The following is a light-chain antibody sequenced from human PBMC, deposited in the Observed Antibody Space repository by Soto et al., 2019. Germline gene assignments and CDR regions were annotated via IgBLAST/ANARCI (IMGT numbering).Light chain of an antibody. J-gene: IGLJ1*01. CDR1: SSDVSGYNY. CDR2: DVS. V-gene: IGLV2-14*01. CDR3: SSYTSSSTLYV. Sequence: QSALTQPASVSGSPGQSITISCTGTSSDVSGYNYVSWYQQHPGKAPKLMIYDVSNRPSGVFNRFSGSKSGSTASLTISGLQAEDEADYYCSSYTSSSTLYVFGTGTKVTV.